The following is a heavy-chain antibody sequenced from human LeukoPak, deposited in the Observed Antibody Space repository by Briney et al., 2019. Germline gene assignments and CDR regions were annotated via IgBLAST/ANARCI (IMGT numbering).Heavy chain of an antibody. D-gene: IGHD1-26*01. CDR3: ARGLGMDWFDP. J-gene: IGHJ5*02. CDR1: GGTFSSYT. Sequence: ASVKVSCKASGGTFSSYTISWVRQAPGQGLGWMGRIIPILGIANYAQKFQGRVTITADKSTSTAYMELSSLRSEDTAVYYCARGLGMDWFDPWGQGTLVTVSS. V-gene: IGHV1-69*02. CDR2: IIPILGIA.